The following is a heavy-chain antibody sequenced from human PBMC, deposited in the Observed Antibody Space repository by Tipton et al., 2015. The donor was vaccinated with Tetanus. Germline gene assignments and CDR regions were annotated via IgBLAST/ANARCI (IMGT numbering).Heavy chain of an antibody. Sequence: TLSLTCAVSGDSITMSGNYWGWIRQPPGKGLEWIGSLYYTGSTYYRPSLKSRATISADTSKNQFSLQLNSVTPEDTAVYFCARGVADKGDFDYWGQGTLVTVSS. CDR2: LYYTGST. J-gene: IGHJ4*02. CDR1: GDSITMSGNY. V-gene: IGHV4-39*01. D-gene: IGHD6-19*01. CDR3: ARGVADKGDFDY.